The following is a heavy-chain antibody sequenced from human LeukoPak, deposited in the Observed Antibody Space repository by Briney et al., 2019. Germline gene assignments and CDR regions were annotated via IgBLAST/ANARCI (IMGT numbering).Heavy chain of an antibody. Sequence: GASVKVSCKASGGTFSSYTISWVRQAPGQGLEWMGRIIPILGIANYAQKFQGRVTITADKSTSTAYMELSSLRSEDTAVYYCARSLDDYDSSGSQGQIDYWGQGTLVTVSS. J-gene: IGHJ4*02. CDR2: IIPILGIA. D-gene: IGHD3-22*01. V-gene: IGHV1-69*02. CDR3: ARSLDDYDSSGSQGQIDY. CDR1: GGTFSSYT.